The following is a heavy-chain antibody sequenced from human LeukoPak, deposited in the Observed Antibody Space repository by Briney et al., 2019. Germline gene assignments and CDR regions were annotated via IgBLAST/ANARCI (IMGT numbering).Heavy chain of an antibody. CDR1: GGSINTKTHY. V-gene: IGHV4-39*01. CDR2: AFYNGNT. D-gene: IGHD3-22*01. CDR3: AKHGEDDSGYYADFFDH. Sequence: SETLSLTCTVSGGSINTKTHYWACIRQTPGKGLEWIGSAFYNGNTYYNPSLKSRVTISVDTSKNQFSLRLTSVTAADTAVYYCAKHGEDDSGYYADFFDHYGQGTLVTVSS. J-gene: IGHJ4*02.